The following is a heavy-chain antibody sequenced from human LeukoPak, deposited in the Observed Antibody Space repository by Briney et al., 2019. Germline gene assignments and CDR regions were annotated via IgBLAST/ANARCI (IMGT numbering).Heavy chain of an antibody. CDR2: IYYSGST. Sequence: SETLSLTCTVSGGSISSYYWSWIRQPPGKGLEWIGYIYYSGSTNYNPSLKSRVTISVDTSKNQFSLKLSSVTAADTAVYYCARDPWPVVVIPRNPLDYWGQGTLVTVSS. D-gene: IGHD3-22*01. CDR1: GGSISSYY. V-gene: IGHV4-59*01. J-gene: IGHJ4*02. CDR3: ARDPWPVVVIPRNPLDY.